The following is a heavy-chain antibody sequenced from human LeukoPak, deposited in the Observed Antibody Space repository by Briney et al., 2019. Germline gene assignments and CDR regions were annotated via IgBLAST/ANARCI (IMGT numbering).Heavy chain of an antibody. J-gene: IGHJ4*02. V-gene: IGHV1-24*01. D-gene: IGHD6-19*01. CDR3: ATVAGILGYFDY. CDR1: GYTLTELS. CDR2: FDPEDGET. Sequence: ASVKVSCKVSGYTLTELSMHWVRQAPGKGLEWMGGFDPEDGETIYAQKFQGRVTMTEDTSTDTAYIELSSLRSEDTAVYYCATVAGILGYFDYWGQGTLVTVSS.